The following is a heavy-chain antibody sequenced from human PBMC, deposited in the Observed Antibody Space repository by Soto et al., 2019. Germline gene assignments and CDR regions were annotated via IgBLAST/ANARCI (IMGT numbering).Heavy chain of an antibody. CDR1: GASLSSGGHY. D-gene: IGHD2-15*01. J-gene: IGHJ3*02. CDR3: ATKGCYNAQSGFSDAFDI. V-gene: IGHV4-31*03. CDR2: VYSTGGT. Sequence: QVQLQESGPGLVKPSQTLSLTCTVSGASLSSGGHYWTWIRQHPGKGLELIGYVYSTGGTYYNPSLKCRVDISRDTSKNQFSLNLSSVIAADTALYFCATKGCYNAQSGFSDAFDIWGQGTLVTVS.